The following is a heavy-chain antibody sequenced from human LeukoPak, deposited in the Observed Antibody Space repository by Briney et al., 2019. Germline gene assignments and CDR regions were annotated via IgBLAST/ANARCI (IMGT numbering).Heavy chain of an antibody. V-gene: IGHV4-4*02. CDR1: GDSISSDKW. CDR2: FHERVST. CDR3: ACHSGWSGPSE. J-gene: IGHJ4*02. Sequence: SETLSLTCAVSGDSISSDKWWSWVRQPPGKGLEYIGEFHERVSTNYNPSLKSRLTISVDKSKNQFSLKLSSVTAADTALYYCACHSGWSGPSEWGQGTLVTVPS. D-gene: IGHD6-19*01.